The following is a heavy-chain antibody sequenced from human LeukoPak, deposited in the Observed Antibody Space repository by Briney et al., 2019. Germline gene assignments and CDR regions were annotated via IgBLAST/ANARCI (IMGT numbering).Heavy chain of an antibody. D-gene: IGHD6-19*01. Sequence: PSETLCLTCTVSGGSISSSSYYWGWIRQPPGKGLEWIGSIYYSGSTYYNPSLKSRVTIRVDTSKNQCSLKLSSVTAADTAVYYCARHAVAGKKSWFDPCGQGTLVTASS. J-gene: IGHJ5*02. CDR2: IYYSGST. V-gene: IGHV4-39*01. CDR3: ARHAVAGKKSWFDP. CDR1: GGSISSSSYY.